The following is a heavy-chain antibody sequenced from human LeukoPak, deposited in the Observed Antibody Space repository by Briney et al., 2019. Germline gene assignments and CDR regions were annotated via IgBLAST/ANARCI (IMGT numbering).Heavy chain of an antibody. CDR3: ARPLRFLEWLVFDP. CDR2: INSDGSST. CDR1: GFTFSSYW. Sequence: GGSLRLSCAASGFTFSSYWMHWVRQAPGKGLVWVSRINSDGSSTSYADSVKGRFTISRDNAKNTLYPQMNSLRAEDTAVYYCARPLRFLEWLVFDPWGQGTLVTVSS. D-gene: IGHD3-3*01. J-gene: IGHJ5*02. V-gene: IGHV3-74*01.